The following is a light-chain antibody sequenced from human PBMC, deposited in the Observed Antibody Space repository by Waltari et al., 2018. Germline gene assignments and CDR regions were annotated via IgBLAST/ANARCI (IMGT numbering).Light chain of an antibody. CDR1: QSLLHSNGYNY. J-gene: IGKJ1*01. V-gene: IGKV2-28*01. CDR2: LGS. Sequence: DIVMTQSPLSLPVTPGEPASISCRSSQSLLHSNGYNYLAWYLQKPGQSPQLLIYLGSNRASGVPDRFSGSGSGTEFTLTISSLQSEDFAVYYCQQYDNWPPWTFGQGTKVEIK. CDR3: QQYDNWPPWT.